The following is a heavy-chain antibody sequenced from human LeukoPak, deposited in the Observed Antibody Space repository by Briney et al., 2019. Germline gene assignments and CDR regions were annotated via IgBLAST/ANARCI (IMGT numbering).Heavy chain of an antibody. J-gene: IGHJ4*02. CDR2: INPSSGDT. D-gene: IGHD5-24*01. V-gene: IGHV1-2*02. CDR3: ASAQMKLATIG. CDR1: GYTFTAYY. Sequence: ASVKVSCKTSGYTFTAYYINWVRQAPGQGLEWLGWINPSSGDTNYAQNFQGRVTMTGDTSINTAYMELSSLTSDDTAVYYCASAQMKLATIGWGRGTLVTVSS.